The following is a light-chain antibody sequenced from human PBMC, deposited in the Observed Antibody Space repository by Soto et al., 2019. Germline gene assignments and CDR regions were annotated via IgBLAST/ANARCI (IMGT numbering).Light chain of an antibody. CDR2: DAS. J-gene: IGKJ5*01. CDR3: QQRSNWPIT. V-gene: IGKV3-11*01. Sequence: EIVLTQSPGTLSLSPGERATRSCRASQTVSSNLAWYQQKPGQAPRLLIYDASNRATGIPARFSGSGSGTDFTLTISSLEPEDFAVYYCQQRSNWPITFGQGTRLEI. CDR1: QTVSSN.